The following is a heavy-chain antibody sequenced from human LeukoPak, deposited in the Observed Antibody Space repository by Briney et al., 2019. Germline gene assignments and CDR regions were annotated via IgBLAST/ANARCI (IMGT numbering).Heavy chain of an antibody. V-gene: IGHV3-43*01. D-gene: IGHD3-10*01. CDR2: ITWDGVTT. J-gene: IGHJ4*02. Sequence: GGSLRLSRVASGFAFNEYTMHWVCPAPGEGLEWVSLITWDGVTTYYADSVKGRFTISRDNSKNSLYLQMNNLSTEDTALYYCGKDLAGSYLLDYWGQGTLVTVSS. CDR1: GFAFNEYT. CDR3: GKDLAGSYLLDY.